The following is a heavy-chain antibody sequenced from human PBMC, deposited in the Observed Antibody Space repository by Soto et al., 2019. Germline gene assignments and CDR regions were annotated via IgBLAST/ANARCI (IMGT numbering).Heavy chain of an antibody. CDR2: IYYSGST. CDR3: ARSGTLGSGSYYNPADY. Sequence: SETLSLTCTVSGGSISSSSYYWGWIRQPPGKGLEWIGSIYYSGSTYYNPSLKSRVTISVDTSKNQFSLKLSSVTAADTAVYYCARSGTLGSGSYYNPADYWGQGTLVTVSS. CDR1: GGSISSSSYY. J-gene: IGHJ4*02. V-gene: IGHV4-39*01. D-gene: IGHD3-10*01.